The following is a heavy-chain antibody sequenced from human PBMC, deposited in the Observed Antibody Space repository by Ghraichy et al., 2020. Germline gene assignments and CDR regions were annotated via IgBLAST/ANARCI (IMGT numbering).Heavy chain of an antibody. CDR1: EYSFTAYP. CDR3: ARGTTMVQGASD. J-gene: IGHJ4*02. CDR2: IQTANGKP. D-gene: IGHD3-10*01. Sequence: ASVKVSCKTSEYSFTAYPIHWVRQAPGQRLEWMGWIQTANGKPKYSQRFQDRITITRDTSARTVYMELSSLRSQDTAVYYCARGTTMVQGASDWGQGTQVTVSS. V-gene: IGHV1-3*04.